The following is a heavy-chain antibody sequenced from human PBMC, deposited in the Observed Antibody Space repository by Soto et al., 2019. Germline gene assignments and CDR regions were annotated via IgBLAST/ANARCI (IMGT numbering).Heavy chain of an antibody. CDR3: AHRVLRTVFGLVTTTAIYFDF. CDR1: GFSLTTSGVG. J-gene: IGHJ4*02. V-gene: IGHV2-5*02. CDR2: IYWDDDK. Sequence: QITLNESGPTVVRPTETLTLTCRFSGFSLTTSGVGVGWIRQSTGKAPEWLALIYWDDDKRYSASLKSRLTITKDTSKTQVVLTVADLDPTDTATYYCAHRVLRTVFGLVTTTAIYFDFWGQGTPVAVSS. D-gene: IGHD3-3*01.